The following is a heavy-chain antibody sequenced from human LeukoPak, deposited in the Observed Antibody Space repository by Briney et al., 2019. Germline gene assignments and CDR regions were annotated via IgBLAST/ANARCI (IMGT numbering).Heavy chain of an antibody. CDR2: ISGSGGST. CDR3: AKVTAKSMVRGVGGFDY. Sequence: GGSLRLSCAASGFTFSSYAMSWVRQAPGKGLEWVSAISGSGGSTYYADSVKGRFTISRDNSKNTVYLQMNSLRAEDTAVYYCAKVTAKSMVRGVGGFDYWGQGTLVTVSS. J-gene: IGHJ4*02. CDR1: GFTFSSYA. V-gene: IGHV3-23*01. D-gene: IGHD3-10*01.